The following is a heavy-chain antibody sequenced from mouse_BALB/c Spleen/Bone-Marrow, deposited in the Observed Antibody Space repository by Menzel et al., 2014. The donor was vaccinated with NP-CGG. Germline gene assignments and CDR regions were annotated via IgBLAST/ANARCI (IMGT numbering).Heavy chain of an antibody. CDR1: GFNIKDTY. D-gene: IGHD1-1*01. V-gene: IGHV14-3*02. CDR2: IDPANGNT. Sequence: VQLQQSGAELVKPGASVKLSCTASGFNIKDTYMHWVKQRPEQGLEWIGRIDPANGNTKYDPKFQGKATITADTSSNPAYLQLSSLTSEGTAVYYCAIYYYGSSLFAYWGQGTLVTVSA. J-gene: IGHJ3*01. CDR3: AIYYYGSSLFAY.